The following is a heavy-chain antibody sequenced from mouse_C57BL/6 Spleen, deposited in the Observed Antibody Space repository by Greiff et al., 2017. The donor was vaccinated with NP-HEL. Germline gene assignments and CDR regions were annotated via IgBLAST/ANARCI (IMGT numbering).Heavy chain of an antibody. CDR1: GYTFTSYW. J-gene: IGHJ4*01. CDR3: ARSNYYGSYYAMDY. D-gene: IGHD1-1*01. Sequence: VQLQQPGAELVRPGSSVKLSCKASGYTFTSYWMHWVKQRPIQGLEWIGNIDPSDSETHYNQKFKDKATLTVDKSSSTAYMQLSSLTSEDSAVYYCARSNYYGSYYAMDYWGQGTSVTVSS. CDR2: IDPSDSET. V-gene: IGHV1-52*01.